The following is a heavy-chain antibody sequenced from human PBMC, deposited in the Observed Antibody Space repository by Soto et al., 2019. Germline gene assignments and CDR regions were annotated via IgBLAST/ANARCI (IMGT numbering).Heavy chain of an antibody. V-gene: IGHV3-23*01. Sequence: PGGSLGLSCASSGCIFSSYAMTWVRHAPGQGLEWVSVIGYSGASTYYAYSVKGRFTISRDNSKNTLYLQMNSLRAEDTAVYYCAKTSSGYPYYFDSWGRGTLVTVSS. J-gene: IGHJ4*02. CDR3: AKTSSGYPYYFDS. D-gene: IGHD3-22*01. CDR2: IGYSGAST. CDR1: GCIFSSYA.